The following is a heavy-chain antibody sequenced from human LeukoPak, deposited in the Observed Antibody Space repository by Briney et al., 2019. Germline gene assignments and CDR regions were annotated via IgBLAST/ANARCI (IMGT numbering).Heavy chain of an antibody. CDR1: GFTFSTYW. Sequence: PGGCLRLSCAASGFTFSTYWMSWVRQAPGKGLEWVANIKEDGSDKNYVDSVRGRFTISRDNAKNSLFLQMNSLRAEDTAVYYCARDGWRAINYWGQGTLVTVSS. CDR2: IKEDGSDK. D-gene: IGHD5-24*01. J-gene: IGHJ4*02. CDR3: ARDGWRAINY. V-gene: IGHV3-7*01.